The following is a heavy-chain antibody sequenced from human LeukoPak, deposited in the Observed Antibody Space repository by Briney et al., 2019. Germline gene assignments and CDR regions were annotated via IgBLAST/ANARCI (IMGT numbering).Heavy chain of an antibody. J-gene: IGHJ4*02. CDR2: IDYNGNT. D-gene: IGHD2-21*02. CDR3: ARLAKCDGNCYSFDL. CDR1: GDSISSHP. V-gene: IGHV4-59*11. Sequence: SETLSLTCDVPGDSISSHPWSWIRQPPGKGLDYIGFIDYNGNTNYNPSLKSRVTISLDIFKNQFSLNLNSVSAADTAVYYCARLAKCDGNCYSFDLWGQGMLVTVSS.